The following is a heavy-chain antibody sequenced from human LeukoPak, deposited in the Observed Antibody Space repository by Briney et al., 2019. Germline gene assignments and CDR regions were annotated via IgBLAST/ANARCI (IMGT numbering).Heavy chain of an antibody. J-gene: IGHJ4*02. D-gene: IGHD1-26*01. CDR1: GGSISSYY. Sequence: SETLSLTCTVSGGSISSYYWSWIRQPPGKGLEWIGYIYYSGSTNYNPSHKSRVTISVDTSKNQFSLKLSSVTAADTAVYYCARYSGGSYFIADYWGQGTLVTVSS. V-gene: IGHV4-59*08. CDR3: ARYSGGSYFIADY. CDR2: IYYSGST.